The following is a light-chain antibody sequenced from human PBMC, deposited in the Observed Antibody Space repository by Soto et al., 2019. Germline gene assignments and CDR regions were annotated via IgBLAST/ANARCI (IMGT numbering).Light chain of an antibody. J-gene: IGKJ4*01. CDR2: GAS. Sequence: EIEMTQSPATLSLAPGERVTLSCRASESVSTNLAWYQQKAGQAPRLLIYGASTRATGIPDRFSGSGSGTDFTLTISRLEPEDFAVYFCQQYGNSPLTFGGGTKVDIK. CDR3: QQYGNSPLT. CDR1: ESVSTN. V-gene: IGKV3-15*01.